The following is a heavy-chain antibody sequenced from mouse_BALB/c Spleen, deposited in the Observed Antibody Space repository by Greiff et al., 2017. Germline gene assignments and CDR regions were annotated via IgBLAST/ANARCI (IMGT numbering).Heavy chain of an antibody. CDR1: GFTFSSYA. J-gene: IGHJ4*01. CDR3: ARGVGYAMDY. Sequence: EVQVVESGGGLVKPGGSLKLSCAASGFTFSSYAMSWVRQSPEKRLEWVAEISSGGSYTYYPDTVTGRFTISRDNAKNTLYLEMSSLRSEDTAMYYCARGVGYAMDYWGQGTSVTVSS. V-gene: IGHV5-9-4*01. CDR2: ISSGGSYT.